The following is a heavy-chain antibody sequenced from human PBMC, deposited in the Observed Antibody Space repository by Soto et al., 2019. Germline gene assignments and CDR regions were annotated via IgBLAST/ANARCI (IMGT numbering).Heavy chain of an antibody. V-gene: IGHV3-23*01. CDR2: ISDSGTRT. J-gene: IGHJ4*02. CDR1: GFSITDYA. Sequence: PGGSLRLSCSASGFSITDYAMSWVRQAPGKGLEWVSSISDSGTRTFYGDSVKGRFAISRDTSKNTMYMQKNNLRAEDTALYYCAKDGIRKDDYWGQGTVVTVSS. CDR3: AKDGIRKDDY.